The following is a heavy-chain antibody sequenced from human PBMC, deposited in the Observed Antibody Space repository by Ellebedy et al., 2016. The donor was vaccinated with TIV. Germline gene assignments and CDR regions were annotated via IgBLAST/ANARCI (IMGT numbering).Heavy chain of an antibody. CDR1: GGTFSSYF. J-gene: IGHJ5*02. CDR2: IIPILGTP. Sequence: SVKVSXKASGGTFSSYFFSWVRQAPGQGLEWMGRIIPILGTPNYAQKFQGRVTIIADTSTSTVYMELSSLRFDDTANYYCARVDQWQGFGPWGQGTLVTVTS. V-gene: IGHV1-69*08. D-gene: IGHD6-19*01. CDR3: ARVDQWQGFGP.